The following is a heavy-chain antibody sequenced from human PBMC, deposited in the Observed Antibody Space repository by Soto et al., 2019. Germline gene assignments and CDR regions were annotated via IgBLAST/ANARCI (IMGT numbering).Heavy chain of an antibody. V-gene: IGHV3-23*01. CDR1: GFTFSSYA. D-gene: IGHD2-21*01. Sequence: EVQLLESGGGLVQPGGSLRLSCAASGFTFSSYAMSWVRQAPGKGLEWVSAISGSGGSTYYADSVKGRFTISRDNSKNTLYLQMNSLRAEDTAVYYCGRGLLYSSYYFDYWGQGTLVTVSS. J-gene: IGHJ4*02. CDR2: ISGSGGST. CDR3: GRGLLYSSYYFDY.